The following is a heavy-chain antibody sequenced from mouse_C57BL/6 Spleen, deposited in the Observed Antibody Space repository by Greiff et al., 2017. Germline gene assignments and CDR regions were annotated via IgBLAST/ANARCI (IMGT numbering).Heavy chain of an antibody. D-gene: IGHD1-1*02. V-gene: IGHV14-4*01. CDR1: GFNIKDDY. J-gene: IGHJ4*01. Sequence: VQLKESGAELVRPGASVKLSCTASGFNIKDDYMHWVKQRPEQGLEWIGWIDPENGDTEYASKFQGKATITADTSSNTAYLQRSRLTAEDTAVYYCTTRGLSYAMDYWGQGTSVTGSS. CDR2: IDPENGDT. CDR3: TTRGLSYAMDY.